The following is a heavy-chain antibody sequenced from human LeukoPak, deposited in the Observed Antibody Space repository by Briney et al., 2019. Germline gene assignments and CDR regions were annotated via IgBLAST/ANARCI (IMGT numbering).Heavy chain of an antibody. CDR2: MYYSGST. CDR3: ARRGGSYRYFDY. CDR1: GGSISSTSYY. V-gene: IGHV4-39*01. J-gene: IGHJ4*02. D-gene: IGHD1-26*01. Sequence: SETLSLTCTVSGGSISSTSYYWGWIRQPPGKGLEWIGSMYYSGSTYYNPSLKSRVTISVDTSKNQFSLKLSSVTAADTAVYYCARRGGSYRYFDYRGQGTLVTVSS.